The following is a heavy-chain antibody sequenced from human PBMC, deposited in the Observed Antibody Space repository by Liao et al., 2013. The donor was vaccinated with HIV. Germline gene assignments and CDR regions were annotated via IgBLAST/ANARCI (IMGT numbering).Heavy chain of an antibody. V-gene: IGHV4-30-2*01. CDR1: GGSISSGGYS. CDR3: ARGEWWYRETRFDY. D-gene: IGHD2-15*01. CDR2: IYHSGST. J-gene: IGHJ4*02. Sequence: QLQLQESGSGLVKPSQTLSLTCAVSGGSISSGGYSWSWIRQPPGKGLEWIGYIYHSGSTYYNPSLKSRVTISVDTSKNQFSLKLSSVTAADTAVYYCARGEWWYRETRFDYWGQGTLVTVSS.